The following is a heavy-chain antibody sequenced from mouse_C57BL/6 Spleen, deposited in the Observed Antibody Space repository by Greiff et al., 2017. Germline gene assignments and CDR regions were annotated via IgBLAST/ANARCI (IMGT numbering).Heavy chain of an antibody. D-gene: IGHD1-1*01. CDR1: GYTFTGYW. CDR3: ARSGVYYGSSYGYFDV. J-gene: IGHJ1*03. Sequence: VQLQQSGAELMKPGASVKLSCKATGYTFTGYWIEWVKQRPGHGLEWIGEILPGSGSTNYNEKFKGKATFTADTSSNTAYMQLSSLTTEDSAIYYCARSGVYYGSSYGYFDVWGTGTTVTVSS. CDR2: ILPGSGST. V-gene: IGHV1-9*01.